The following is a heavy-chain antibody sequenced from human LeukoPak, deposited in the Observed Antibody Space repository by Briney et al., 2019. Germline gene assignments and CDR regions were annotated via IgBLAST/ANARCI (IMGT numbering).Heavy chain of an antibody. CDR2: IYSGGST. Sequence: GGSLRLSCAASGFTVSSNYMSWVRQAPGKGLEWVSVIYSGGSTYYADSVKGRFTISRGNSKNTLYLQMNSLRAEDTALYHCARDRADSSGWYYFDYWGQGTLVTVSS. CDR3: ARDRADSSGWYYFDY. J-gene: IGHJ4*02. V-gene: IGHV3-53*01. D-gene: IGHD6-19*01. CDR1: GFTVSSNY.